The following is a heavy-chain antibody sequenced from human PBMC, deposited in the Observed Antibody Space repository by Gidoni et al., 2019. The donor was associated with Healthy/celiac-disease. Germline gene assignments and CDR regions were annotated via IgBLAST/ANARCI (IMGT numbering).Heavy chain of an antibody. CDR2: ISYDGSNK. V-gene: IGHV3-30*04. CDR1: SSYA. Sequence: SSYAMHWVRQAPGKGLEWVAVISYDGSNKYYADSVKGRFTISRDNSKNTLYLQMNSLRAEDTAVYYCARDPGYFSSPSCSNDAFDIWGQGTMVTVSS. J-gene: IGHJ3*02. CDR3: ARDPGYFSSPSCSNDAFDI. D-gene: IGHD2-2*01.